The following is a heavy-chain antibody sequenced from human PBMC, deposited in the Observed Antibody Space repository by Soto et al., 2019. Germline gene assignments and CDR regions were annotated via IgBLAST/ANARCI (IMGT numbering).Heavy chain of an antibody. D-gene: IGHD5-18*01. CDR1: GFTFSNHA. V-gene: IGHV3-23*01. Sequence: EVQLLESGGDLVQPGGSLRLSCAASGFTFSNHAMNWVRQAPGKGLEWVSSIIGSGGTTYYADSVKGRFTISRDNSKNTLYLQMNSLRAEDTAVYYCAKSFMGFSYGKIDCWGQGTLVTVSS. CDR3: AKSFMGFSYGKIDC. CDR2: IIGSGGTT. J-gene: IGHJ4*02.